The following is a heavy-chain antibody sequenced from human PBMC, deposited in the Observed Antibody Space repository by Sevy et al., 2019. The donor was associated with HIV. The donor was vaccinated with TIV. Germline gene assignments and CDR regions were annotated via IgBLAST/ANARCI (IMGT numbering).Heavy chain of an antibody. D-gene: IGHD4-17*01. CDR3: ARPRDSHGANPGDV. Sequence: SETLSLTCTVSGGSISSSSYYWGWIRQPPGKGLEWIGSIYYSGSTYYNPSLKSRVTISVDTSKNQFSLKLSSVTAADTAVYYCARPRDSHGANPGDVWGQGTTVTVSS. V-gene: IGHV4-39*01. CDR1: GGSISSSSYY. CDR2: IYYSGST. J-gene: IGHJ6*01.